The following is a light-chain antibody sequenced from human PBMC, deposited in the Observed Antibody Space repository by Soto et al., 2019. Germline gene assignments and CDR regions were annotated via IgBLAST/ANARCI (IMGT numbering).Light chain of an antibody. CDR3: SSYAGNNIYV. CDR2: DVS. J-gene: IGLJ1*01. CDR1: SSDVGDYNS. Sequence: QSVLTQPRSVSGSPGQSVTVSCIGTSSDVGDYNSVSWYQQHPGKAPKLMIYDVSKRPSGVPDRFSGSKSGNTASLTVSGLQAEDEADYYCSSYAGNNIYVFGAGTKLTVL. V-gene: IGLV2-11*01.